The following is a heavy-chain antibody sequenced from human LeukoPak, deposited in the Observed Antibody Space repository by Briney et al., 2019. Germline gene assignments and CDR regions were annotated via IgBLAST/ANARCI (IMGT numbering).Heavy chain of an antibody. Sequence: SETLSLTCAVSGGSISSGGYSWSWIRQPPGKGLEWIGYIYHSGSTYYNPSLKSRVTISVDRSKNQFSLKLSSVTAADTAVYYCARGITQLKWPYFDYWGQGTLVTVSS. CDR2: IYHSGST. D-gene: IGHD2-15*01. CDR1: GGSISSGGYS. CDR3: ARGITQLKWPYFDY. J-gene: IGHJ4*02. V-gene: IGHV4-30-2*01.